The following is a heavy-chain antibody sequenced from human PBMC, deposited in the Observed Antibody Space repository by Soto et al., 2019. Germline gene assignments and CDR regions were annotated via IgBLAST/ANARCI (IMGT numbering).Heavy chain of an antibody. D-gene: IGHD4-17*01. CDR1: GGTFSSYA. CDR2: IIPIFGTA. CDR3: ARTVGDYGDYLDAFDI. Sequence: SVKVSCKASGGTFSSYAISWVRQAPGQGLEWMGGIIPIFGTANYAQKFQGRVTITADESTSTAYMELSSLRSEDTAVYYCARTVGDYGDYLDAFDIWGQGTMVTVSS. J-gene: IGHJ3*02. V-gene: IGHV1-69*13.